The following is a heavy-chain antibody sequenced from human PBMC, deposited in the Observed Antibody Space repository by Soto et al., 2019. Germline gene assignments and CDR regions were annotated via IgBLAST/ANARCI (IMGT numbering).Heavy chain of an antibody. J-gene: IGHJ4*02. Sequence: SETLSLTCTVSGGSISSGGYYWSWIRQHPGKGLEWIGYIYYSGSTYYSPSLKSRVTISVDTSKNQFSLKLSSVTAADTAVYYCARGYDFWSGYYQGPGHFDYWGQGTLVTVSS. D-gene: IGHD3-3*01. CDR2: IYYSGST. V-gene: IGHV4-31*03. CDR1: GGSISSGGYY. CDR3: ARGYDFWSGYYQGPGHFDY.